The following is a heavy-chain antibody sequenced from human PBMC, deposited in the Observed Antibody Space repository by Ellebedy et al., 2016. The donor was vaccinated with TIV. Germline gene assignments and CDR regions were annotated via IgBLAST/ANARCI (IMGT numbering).Heavy chain of an antibody. CDR1: GGSISSGDYY. CDR3: ARDSMLYDSSGYLIRPGGWYFDL. J-gene: IGHJ2*01. D-gene: IGHD3-22*01. CDR2: IYYSGST. Sequence: MPSETLSLTCTVSGGSISSGDYYWSWIRQPPGKGLEWIGYIYYSGSTYYNPSLKSRVTISVDTSKNQFSLKLSSVTAADTAVYYCARDSMLYDSSGYLIRPGGWYFDLWGRGTLVTVSS. V-gene: IGHV4-30-4*01.